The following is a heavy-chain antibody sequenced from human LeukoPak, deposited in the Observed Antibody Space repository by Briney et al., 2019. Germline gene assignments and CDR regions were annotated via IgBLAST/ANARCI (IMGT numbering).Heavy chain of an antibody. D-gene: IGHD6-19*01. Sequence: SETLSLTCTVSGGSISSYYWSWIRQPPGKGLEWIGYIYYSGHTNYNPSLKSRVTISVDTSKNQFSLKLSSVTAADTAVYYCARSAPKRGIAVAGTPEYYFDYWGQGTLVTVSS. CDR1: GGSISSYY. CDR2: IYYSGHT. CDR3: ARSAPKRGIAVAGTPEYYFDY. J-gene: IGHJ4*02. V-gene: IGHV4-59*08.